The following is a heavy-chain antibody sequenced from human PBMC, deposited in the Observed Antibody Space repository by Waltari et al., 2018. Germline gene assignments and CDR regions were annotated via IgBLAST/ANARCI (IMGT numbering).Heavy chain of an antibody. V-gene: IGHV3-23*01. CDR3: AKMRRNLPRDIIDN. Sequence: EVQLLESGGGLVQRGGSLRLSCAVSGFTFSTFAMSGVRHTQGKGLEWVAGTSASSGSKYYADSVQGRFTISRDNSKKRVYLQMNSLRAEDTATYYCAKMRRNLPRDIIDNWGQGTQVIIAS. J-gene: IGHJ4*02. CDR1: GFTFSTFA. CDR2: TSASSGSK.